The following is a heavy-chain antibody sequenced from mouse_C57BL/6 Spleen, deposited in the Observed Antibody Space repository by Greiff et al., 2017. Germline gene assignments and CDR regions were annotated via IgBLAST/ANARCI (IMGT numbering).Heavy chain of an antibody. CDR1: GYSITSGYY. V-gene: IGHV3-6*01. D-gene: IGHD3-2*02. J-gene: IGHJ3*01. Sequence: EVQLQQSGPGLVKPSQSLSLTCSVTGYSITSGYYWNWIRQFPGNKLEWMGYISYDGSNNYNPSLKNRISITRDTSKNQFFLKLNSVTTEDTATYYCAREGTQALSFAYWGQGTLVTVSA. CDR2: ISYDGSN. CDR3: AREGTQALSFAY.